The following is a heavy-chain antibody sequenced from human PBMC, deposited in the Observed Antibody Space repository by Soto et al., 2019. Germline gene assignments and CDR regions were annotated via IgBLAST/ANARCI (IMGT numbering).Heavy chain of an antibody. CDR3: ARSHNWNYGLYYYYGMDV. Sequence: ASVNVSCKPSGYTFTIDCISCRRHTPGQGLEWMGWISAYNGNTNYAQKLQGRVTMTTDTSTSTAYMELRSLRSDDTAVYYCARSHNWNYGLYYYYGMDVWGQGTTVTVSS. V-gene: IGHV1-18*01. J-gene: IGHJ6*02. D-gene: IGHD1-7*01. CDR1: GYTFTIDC. CDR2: ISAYNGNT.